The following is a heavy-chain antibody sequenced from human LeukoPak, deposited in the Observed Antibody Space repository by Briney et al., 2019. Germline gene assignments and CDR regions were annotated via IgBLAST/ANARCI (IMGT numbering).Heavy chain of an antibody. CDR1: GFTFSSYA. CDR2: ISYDGSNK. CDR3: ARDQKGDYYDSSGFYRVRYFDY. V-gene: IGHV3-30-3*01. Sequence: GGSLRLSCAASGFTFSSYAIHWVRQAPGKGLEWVAVISYDGSNKYYADSVEGRFTISRDNSKNTLYLHMNSLTAEDTAVYYCARDQKGDYYDSSGFYRVRYFDYWGQGTLVTVSS. J-gene: IGHJ4*02. D-gene: IGHD3-22*01.